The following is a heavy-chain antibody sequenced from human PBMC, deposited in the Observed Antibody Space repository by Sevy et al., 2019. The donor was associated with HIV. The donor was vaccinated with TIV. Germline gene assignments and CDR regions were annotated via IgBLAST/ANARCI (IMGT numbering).Heavy chain of an antibody. D-gene: IGHD4-4*01. V-gene: IGHV3-49*03. CDR2: IRRKAYGGTT. J-gene: IGHJ4*02. CDR1: GFTLGDYA. CDR3: TRDRGRLQGYYFDY. Sequence: GGSLRLSCTASGFTLGDYAMSWFRQAPGKGLEWVGFIRRKAYGGTTEYAASVKGRFTISRDDSKSIAYLQMNSLKTEDTAVYYCTRDRGRLQGYYFDYWGQGTLVTVSS.